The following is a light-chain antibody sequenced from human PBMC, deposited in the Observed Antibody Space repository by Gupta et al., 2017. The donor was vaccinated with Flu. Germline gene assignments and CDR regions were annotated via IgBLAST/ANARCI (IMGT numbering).Light chain of an antibody. CDR3: QQYASYPPHT. CDR1: QSISSSY. CDR2: GAA. V-gene: IGKV3-20*01. Sequence: EIVLTQSPGTLSLSPGERATLSCRASQSISSSYLAWYQQKPGQAPRLLMYGAAKRDTDIADRFSGSGAGTELTLTISRREQEEFAVYYCQQYASYPPHTFGQGTKLEIK. J-gene: IGKJ2*01.